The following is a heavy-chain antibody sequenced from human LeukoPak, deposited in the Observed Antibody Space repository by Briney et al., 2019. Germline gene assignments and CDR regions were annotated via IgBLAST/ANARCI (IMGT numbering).Heavy chain of an antibody. D-gene: IGHD5-18*01. Sequence: PGGSLRLSCAASGFTFSNYWMNWVRQAPGKGLEWVANIKPDGGETFYVDSVKGRFTISRDNAKSSLYLQMNSLSPEDTAVYYCTRHLSGVTGYTYGRGIDYWGQGTLVTVSS. CDR1: GFTFSNYW. V-gene: IGHV3-7*01. CDR3: TRHLSGVTGYTYGRGIDY. CDR2: IKPDGGET. J-gene: IGHJ4*02.